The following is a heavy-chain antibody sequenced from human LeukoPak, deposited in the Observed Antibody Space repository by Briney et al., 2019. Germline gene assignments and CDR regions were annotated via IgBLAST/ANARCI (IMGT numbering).Heavy chain of an antibody. CDR3: ARRAPTLDGSNLYYFDY. V-gene: IGHV1-69*01. D-gene: IGHD5-24*01. Sequence: SLKVSCKASGGTFSTYAINWVRQAPGQGVEWMGGSIPIFGTANYAQKFQGRVTITADESTTTAYMDLSSLRSEDTAVYYCARRAPTLDGSNLYYFDYWGQGTLVTVSS. CDR1: GGTFSTYA. J-gene: IGHJ4*02. CDR2: SIPIFGTA.